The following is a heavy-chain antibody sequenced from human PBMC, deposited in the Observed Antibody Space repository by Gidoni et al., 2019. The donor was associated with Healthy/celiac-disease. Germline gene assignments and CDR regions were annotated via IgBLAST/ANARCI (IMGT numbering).Heavy chain of an antibody. CDR2: IKQDGSAT. D-gene: IGHD3-3*01. CDR3: ARTGITIFGVVIWAYFDY. Sequence: VQQDASGGRWIHTRGAHRPSCTASGSPFSSHCVSWVRQAPGKGLEWVAKIKQDGSATYYVESVKGRVTISRDNAKNSLYMQMSSLRAEDTAVYYCARTGITIFGVVIWAYFDYWGQGILVTVSS. J-gene: IGHJ4*02. CDR1: GSPFSSHC. V-gene: IGHV3-7*01.